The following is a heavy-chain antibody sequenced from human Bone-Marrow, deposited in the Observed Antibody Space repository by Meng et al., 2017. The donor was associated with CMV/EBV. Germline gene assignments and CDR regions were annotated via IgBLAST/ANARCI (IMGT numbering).Heavy chain of an antibody. J-gene: IGHJ6*02. CDR1: GGTFSSYT. Sequence: SVKVSCKASGGTFSSYTISWVRQAPGQGLEWMGRIIPILGIANYAQKFQGRVTITADKSTSTAYMELSSLRSEDTAVYYCARDARIAALRYYGMDVWGQGTTVTVSS. V-gene: IGHV1-69*04. CDR2: IIPILGIA. D-gene: IGHD6-13*01. CDR3: ARDARIAALRYYGMDV.